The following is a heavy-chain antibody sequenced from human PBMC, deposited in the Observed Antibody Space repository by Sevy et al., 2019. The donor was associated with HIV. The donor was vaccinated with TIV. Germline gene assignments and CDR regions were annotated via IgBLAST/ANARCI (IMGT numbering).Heavy chain of an antibody. Sequence: GGSLRLSCAASGFTFNTYAMHWVRQAPGKGLEWVTVISYNGNSEFYTDSVKGRFTISRDDSKNTLYLQMNSLRVEDTAVYYCARDYGTGVWDDVGYWGQGTLVTVSS. V-gene: IGHV3-30*14. J-gene: IGHJ4*02. CDR3: ARDYGTGVWDDVGY. D-gene: IGHD1-1*01. CDR2: ISYNGNSE. CDR1: GFTFNTYA.